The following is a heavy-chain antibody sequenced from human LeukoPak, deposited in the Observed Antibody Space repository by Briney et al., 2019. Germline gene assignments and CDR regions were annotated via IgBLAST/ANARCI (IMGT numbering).Heavy chain of an antibody. CDR2: INPNSGGT. CDR1: GYTFTGYY. J-gene: IGHJ6*03. V-gene: IGHV1-2*02. D-gene: IGHD3-22*01. CDR3: ARDPTSFYYYDSSGYDWGRYYYMDV. Sequence: GASVKVSCKASGYTFTGYYMHWVRQAPGQGLEWMGWINPNSGGTNYAQKFQGRVTMTRDTSISTAYMELSRLRSDDTAVYYCARDPTSFYYYDSSGYDWGRYYYMDVWGKGTTVTISS.